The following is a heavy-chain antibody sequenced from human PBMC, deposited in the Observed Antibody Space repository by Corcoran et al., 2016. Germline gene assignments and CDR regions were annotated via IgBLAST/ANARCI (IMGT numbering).Heavy chain of an antibody. CDR3: AKDDDRSNWYGVYTMEV. V-gene: IGHV3-30*18. CDR2: ISYDGSNK. CDR1: GFTFSSYG. Sequence: QVQVVESGGGVVQPGRSLRLSCAASGFTFSSYGMHWVRQAPGKGLEWVAVISYDGSNKYYADSVRGRFTIARDSSKNMLYLQMNSLRAEDTAVYYCAKDDDRSNWYGVYTMEVGGQGTTVTVSS. J-gene: IGHJ6*02. D-gene: IGHD6-13*01.